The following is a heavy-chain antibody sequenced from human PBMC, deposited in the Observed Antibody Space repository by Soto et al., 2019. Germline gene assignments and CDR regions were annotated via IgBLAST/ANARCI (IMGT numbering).Heavy chain of an antibody. CDR3: ARARHGYCSGGSCYHFDY. CDR2: IIPIFGTA. D-gene: IGHD2-15*01. CDR1: GGTFSSYA. V-gene: IGHV1-69*13. Sequence: ASVKVSCKASGGTFSSYAISWVRQAPGQGLEWMGGIIPIFGTANYAQKFQGRVTITADESTSTAYMELSSLRSEDTAVYYCARARHGYCSGGSCYHFDYWGQGTLVTVSS. J-gene: IGHJ4*02.